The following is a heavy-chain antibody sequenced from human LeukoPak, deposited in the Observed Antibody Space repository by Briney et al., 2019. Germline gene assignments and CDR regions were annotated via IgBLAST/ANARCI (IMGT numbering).Heavy chain of an antibody. J-gene: IGHJ4*02. V-gene: IGHV3-23*01. D-gene: IGHD1-26*01. CDR2: MSGSGGGT. CDR3: TRDRWELPDFGY. Sequence: ETLSLTCAVSGGSISRGGYSWSWVRQAPGKGLECVARMSGSGGGTYYADSVKGRFTVSRDSPKNSLYLQMDSLRVDDTAVYYCTRDRWELPDFGYWGQGTLVSVSS. CDR1: GGSISRGGYS.